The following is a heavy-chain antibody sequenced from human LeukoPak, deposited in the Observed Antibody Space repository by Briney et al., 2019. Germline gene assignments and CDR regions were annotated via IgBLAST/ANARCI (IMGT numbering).Heavy chain of an antibody. V-gene: IGHV3-53*01. CDR1: GFTVSSNY. CDR2: IYSGGST. D-gene: IGHD5-12*01. J-gene: IGHJ4*02. Sequence: GGSLRLSCAASGFTVSSNYMSWVRQAPGKGLEWVSVIYSGGSTYYADPVKGRFTISRDNPKNTLYLQMNSLRAEDTAVYYCARESGYDHFDYWGQGTLVTVSS. CDR3: ARESGYDHFDY.